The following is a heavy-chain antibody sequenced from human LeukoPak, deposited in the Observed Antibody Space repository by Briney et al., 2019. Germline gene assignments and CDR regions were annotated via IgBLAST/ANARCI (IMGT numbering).Heavy chain of an antibody. CDR2: IYYSGST. D-gene: IGHD3-16*01. J-gene: IGHJ3*02. V-gene: IGHV4-39*07. CDR3: APNMGYDAFDI. CDR1: AGSISSSSYY. Sequence: SETLSLTCTVSAGSISSSSYYWGWIRQPPGKGREWIGSIYYSGSTYYYPSLKSRVTISVDTSKNQFSLKLSSVTAADTAVYYCAPNMGYDAFDIWGQGTMVTVSS.